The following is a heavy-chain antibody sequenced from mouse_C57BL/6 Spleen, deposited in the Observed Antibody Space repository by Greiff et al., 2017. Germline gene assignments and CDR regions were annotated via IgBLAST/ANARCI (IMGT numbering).Heavy chain of an antibody. CDR1: GYAFTNYL. CDR2: INPGSGGT. CDR3: AFFYYYGSSYFGY. J-gene: IGHJ2*01. Sequence: VKLMESGAELVRPGTSVKVSCKASGYAFTNYLIEWVKQRPGTGLEWIGVINPGSGGTNHNEKFKGKATLTADKASSTAYMQLSSLTSEDSAVYFCAFFYYYGSSYFGYWGQGTTLTVSS. D-gene: IGHD1-1*01. V-gene: IGHV1-54*01.